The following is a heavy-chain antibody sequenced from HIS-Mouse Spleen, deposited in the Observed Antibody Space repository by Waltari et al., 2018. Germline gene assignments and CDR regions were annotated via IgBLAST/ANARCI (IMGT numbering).Heavy chain of an antibody. CDR1: GGSFSAYY. J-gene: IGHJ4*02. CDR3: ARGRSPATVTIGYYFDY. V-gene: IGHV4-34*01. D-gene: IGHD4-17*01. CDR2: INHRGST. Sequence: QVQLQQWGAGLLKPSETLSPTCAVYGGSFSAYYWSWIRRPPGKGLAWIGEINHRGSTNYNPSLKSRVTISVDTSKNQFSLKLSSVTAADTAVYYCARGRSPATVTIGYYFDYWGQGTLVTVSS.